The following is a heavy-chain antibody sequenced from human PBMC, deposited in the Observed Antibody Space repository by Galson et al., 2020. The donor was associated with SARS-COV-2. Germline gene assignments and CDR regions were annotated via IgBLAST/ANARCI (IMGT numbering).Heavy chain of an antibody. CDR2: ISPSGSTI. D-gene: IGHD3-10*01. J-gene: IGHJ6*02. CDR1: GFTFNRYT. CDR3: ARDGFDYFGSVSYYYGMDV. V-gene: IGHV3-48*02. Sequence: GESLKISCAASGFTFNRYTMNWVRQAPGKGLEWLSYISPSGSTIYYADSVKGRFTISRDNAMNSLYLHMTSLRDEDTSVYYCARDGFDYFGSVSYYYGMDVWGQGTTVTVSS.